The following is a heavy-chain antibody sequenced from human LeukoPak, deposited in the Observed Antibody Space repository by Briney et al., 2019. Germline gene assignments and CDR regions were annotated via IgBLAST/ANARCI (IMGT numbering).Heavy chain of an antibody. CDR1: GYTFTSYY. CDR2: ISAYNGNT. CDR3: ARKVGPHYYFDY. D-gene: IGHD3-10*01. Sequence: GASVKVSCKASGYTFTSYYMHWVRQAPGQGLEWMGWISAYNGNTNYAQKLQGRVTMTTDTSTSTAYMELRSLRSDDTAVYYCARKVGPHYYFDYWGQGTLVTVSS. J-gene: IGHJ4*02. V-gene: IGHV1-18*04.